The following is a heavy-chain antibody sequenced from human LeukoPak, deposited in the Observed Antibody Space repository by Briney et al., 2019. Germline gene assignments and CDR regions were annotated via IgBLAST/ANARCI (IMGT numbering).Heavy chain of an antibody. Sequence: SETLSLTCAVSGYSISSGYYWGWIRQPPGKGLEWIGSIYHSGSTYYNPSLKSRVTISVDTSKNQFSLKLSSVTAADTAVYYCARHVGATGMSLDYFDYWGQGTLVTVS. D-gene: IGHD1-26*01. CDR2: IYHSGST. V-gene: IGHV4-38-2*01. CDR1: GYSISSGYY. CDR3: ARHVGATGMSLDYFDY. J-gene: IGHJ4*02.